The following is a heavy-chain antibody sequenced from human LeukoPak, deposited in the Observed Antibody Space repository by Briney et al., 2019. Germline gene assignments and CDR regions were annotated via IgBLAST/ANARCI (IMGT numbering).Heavy chain of an antibody. V-gene: IGHV3-48*03. D-gene: IGHD1/OR15-1a*01. CDR2: ISGSGGTI. Sequence: GGSLRLSCAASGFTFSSYEMNWVRQAPGKGLEWVAYISGSGGTIYYGDSVRGRFTISRDNAKNSLYLQINSLRAEDTAVYYCARGEQRSGAFDIWGQGTMVTVSS. CDR3: ARGEQRSGAFDI. J-gene: IGHJ3*02. CDR1: GFTFSSYE.